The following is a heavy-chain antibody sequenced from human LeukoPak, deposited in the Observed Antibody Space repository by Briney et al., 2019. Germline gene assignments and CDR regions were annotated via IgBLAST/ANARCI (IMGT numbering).Heavy chain of an antibody. CDR2: INPNSGGT. Sequence: ASVKVSCKASGYTFTGYYMHWVRQAPGQGLEWMGWINPNSGGTNYAQKFQGRVTMTRDTSISTAYMELSSLRSEDTAVYYCARDVVAPGIAAEEFDYWGQGTLVTVSS. D-gene: IGHD6-13*01. CDR1: GYTFTGYY. CDR3: ARDVVAPGIAAEEFDY. V-gene: IGHV1-2*02. J-gene: IGHJ4*02.